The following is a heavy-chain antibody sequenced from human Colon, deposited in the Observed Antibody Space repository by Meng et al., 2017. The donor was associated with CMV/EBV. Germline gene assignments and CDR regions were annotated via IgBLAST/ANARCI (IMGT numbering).Heavy chain of an antibody. J-gene: IGHJ3*02. CDR2: INPDGSST. V-gene: IGHV3-74*01. Sequence: GESLKISCAASGITFSSYWMHWVRQAPGKGLVRVSRINPDGSSTNYADSVKGRFTVSRDNGKNTLFLEMNSLRAEDTAVYYCARSPKDSGMWGQGTMVTVSS. CDR1: GITFSSYW. CDR3: ARSPKDSGM. D-gene: IGHD1-26*01.